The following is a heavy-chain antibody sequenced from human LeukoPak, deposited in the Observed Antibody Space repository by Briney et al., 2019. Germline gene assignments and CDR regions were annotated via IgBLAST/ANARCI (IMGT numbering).Heavy chain of an antibody. CDR1: GFTFDDYT. J-gene: IGHJ3*02. D-gene: IGHD3-22*01. CDR2: ISWDGGST. V-gene: IGHV3-43*01. CDR3: ARGDYYDSSGFYHDAFDI. Sequence: GGSLRLSCAASGFTFDDYTMHWVRQAPGKGLEWVSLISWDGGSTYYADSVKGRFTISRDNSKNTLYLQMNSLRDEDTAVYYCARGDYYDSSGFYHDAFDIWGQGTMVTVSS.